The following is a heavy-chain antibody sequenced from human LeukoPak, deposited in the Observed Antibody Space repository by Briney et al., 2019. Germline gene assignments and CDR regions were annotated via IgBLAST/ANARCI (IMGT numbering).Heavy chain of an antibody. CDR1: GGSISGYY. CDR3: ARGRSLAPRFDY. V-gene: IGHV4-59*01. D-gene: IGHD6-13*01. J-gene: IGHJ4*02. Sequence: SETLSLTCTVSGGSISGYYWSWIRQPPGKGLGWIGYIFYSGSTNYNPSLKSRVTISVDTSNNQFSLKLSSVTAADTAVYYCARGRSLAPRFDYWGQGTLVTVSS. CDR2: IFYSGST.